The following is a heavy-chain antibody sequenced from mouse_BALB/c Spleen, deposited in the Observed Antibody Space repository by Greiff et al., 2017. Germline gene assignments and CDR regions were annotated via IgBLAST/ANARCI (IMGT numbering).Heavy chain of an antibody. V-gene: IGHV1-82*01. Sequence: VKLMESGPELVKPGASVKISCKASGYAFSSSWMNWVKQRPGQGLEWIGRIYPGDGDTNYNGKFKGKATLTADKSSSTAYMQLSSLTSVDSAVYFCAREDYRYDRGFDYWGQGTTLTVSS. D-gene: IGHD2-14*01. CDR3: AREDYRYDRGFDY. CDR1: GYAFSSSW. J-gene: IGHJ2*01. CDR2: IYPGDGDT.